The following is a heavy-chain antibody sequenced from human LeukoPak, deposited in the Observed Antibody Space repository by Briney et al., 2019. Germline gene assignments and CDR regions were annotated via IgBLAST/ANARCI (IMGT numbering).Heavy chain of an antibody. D-gene: IGHD2-2*03. CDR1: GVTFSSYW. J-gene: IGHJ6*03. V-gene: IGHV3-74*01. CDR2: ITSDGSST. Sequence: GGSLTLSCAASGVTFSSYWMHWVRQAPGKGLVWVSRITSDGSSTSYADSVKGRFTISRDNDMNTLYLEMNSLRAEDTAVYYCASGGYCSSTSCYGPYYYYYYYMDVWGKGTTVTVSS. CDR3: ASGGYCSSTSCYGPYYYYYYYMDV.